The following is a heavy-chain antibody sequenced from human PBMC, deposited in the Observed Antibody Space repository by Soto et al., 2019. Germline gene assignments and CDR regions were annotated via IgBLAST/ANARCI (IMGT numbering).Heavy chain of an antibody. Sequence: EVQLVEYGGGLVQPGGSLRLSCAASGFTFSSYAMHWVRQAPGKGLEYVSVISGNGDSTYYANSVKGRFTISRDNSKNTLYLQMGSLRAEDMAVYYCARRGYGLYFDYWGQGTLVTVSS. CDR3: ARRGYGLYFDY. D-gene: IGHD3-10*01. V-gene: IGHV3-64*01. CDR2: ISGNGDST. CDR1: GFTFSSYA. J-gene: IGHJ4*02.